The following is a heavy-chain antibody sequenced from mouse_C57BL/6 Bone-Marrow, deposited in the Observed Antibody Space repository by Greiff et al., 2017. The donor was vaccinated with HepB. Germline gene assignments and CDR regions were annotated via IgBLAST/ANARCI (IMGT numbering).Heavy chain of an antibody. CDR3: AREEDYYGSSYGYFDV. J-gene: IGHJ1*03. CDR2: IYPRDGST. Sequence: QVQLQQSGPELVKPGASVKLSCKASGYTFTSYDINWVKQRPGQGLEWIGWIYPRDGSTKYNEKFKGKATLTVDTSSSTAYMELHSLTSEDSAVYFCAREEDYYGSSYGYFDVRGTGTTVTVSS. D-gene: IGHD1-1*01. CDR1: GYTFTSYD. V-gene: IGHV1-85*01.